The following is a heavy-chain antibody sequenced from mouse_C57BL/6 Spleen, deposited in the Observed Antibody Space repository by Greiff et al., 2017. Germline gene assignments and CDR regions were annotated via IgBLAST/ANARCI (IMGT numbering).Heavy chain of an antibody. CDR1: GFTFSSYT. CDR2: ISGGGGNT. Sequence: EVQVVESGGGLVKPGGSLKLSCAASGFTFSSYTMSWVRQTPEKRLEWVATISGGGGNTYYPDSVKGRFTISRDNAKNTLYLQMSSLRSEDTALYYCARHYYSNYAMDDWGQGTSVTVSS. CDR3: ARHYYSNYAMDD. D-gene: IGHD2-5*01. V-gene: IGHV5-9*01. J-gene: IGHJ4*01.